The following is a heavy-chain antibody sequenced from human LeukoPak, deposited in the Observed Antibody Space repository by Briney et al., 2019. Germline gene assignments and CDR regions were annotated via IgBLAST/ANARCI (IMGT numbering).Heavy chain of an antibody. V-gene: IGHV3-30*18. J-gene: IGHJ4*02. Sequence: GRSLRLSCAASGFTFSSYGMHWVRQAPGKGLEWVAVISYGGSNKYYADSVKGRFTISRDNPKNTLYLQMNSLRAEDTAVYYCAKDLNYDFWSGLGNWGQGTLVTVSS. D-gene: IGHD3-3*01. CDR1: GFTFSSYG. CDR3: AKDLNYDFWSGLGN. CDR2: ISYGGSNK.